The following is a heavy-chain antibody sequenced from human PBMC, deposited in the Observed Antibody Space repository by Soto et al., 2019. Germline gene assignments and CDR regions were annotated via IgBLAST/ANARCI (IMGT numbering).Heavy chain of an antibody. CDR3: ARGTTNLAFDY. CDR1: SGSIRRDY. Sequence: ETLSLTCTVSSGSIRRDYWNWIRQPAGKGLEWIGRIYTSGNTYYNPSLKSRVSMALDTSKNQFSLNLTSVTAADTAIYYCARGTTNLAFDYWGPGILVTVSS. CDR2: IYTSGNT. J-gene: IGHJ4*02. D-gene: IGHD2-2*01. V-gene: IGHV4-4*07.